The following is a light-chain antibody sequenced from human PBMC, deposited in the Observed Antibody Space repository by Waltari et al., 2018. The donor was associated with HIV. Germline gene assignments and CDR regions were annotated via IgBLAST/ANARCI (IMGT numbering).Light chain of an antibody. CDR2: DVG. J-gene: IGLJ3*02. Sequence: QSALTQPATVSGSHGPSITIPCTGTSRDVGGSKHVSWYQQHPDKVPKLLIFDVGSRPEGVSHRFSGSKSGNTASLIISGLQAEDEADYYCSSYAPPHTRVVGGGTKLTVL. V-gene: IGLV2-14*03. CDR3: SSYAPPHTRV. CDR1: SRDVGGSKH.